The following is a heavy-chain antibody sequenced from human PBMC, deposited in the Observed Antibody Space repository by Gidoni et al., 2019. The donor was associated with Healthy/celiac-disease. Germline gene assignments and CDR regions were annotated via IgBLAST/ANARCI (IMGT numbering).Heavy chain of an antibody. D-gene: IGHD3-3*01. CDR3: AGTAYDFWSGYYPYYYYYGMDV. CDR2: IIPIFGTA. V-gene: IGHV1-69*06. Sequence: QVQLVQSGAEVKKPGSSVKVSCKASGGTFSSYAISWVRQAPGQGLEWMGGIIPIFGTANYAQKFQGRVTITADKSTSTAYMELSSLRSEDTAVYYCAGTAYDFWSGYYPYYYYYGMDVWGQGTTVTVSS. J-gene: IGHJ6*02. CDR1: GGTFSSYA.